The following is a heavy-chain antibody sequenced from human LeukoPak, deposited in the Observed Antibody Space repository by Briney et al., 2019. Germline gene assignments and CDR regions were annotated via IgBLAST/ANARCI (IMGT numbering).Heavy chain of an antibody. Sequence: PGGSLRLSCAASGFIFSSYSMNWVRQAPGKGLEWISYISGGGGNIHYADSVEGRFTISRDNAKNSVYLQMNSLRAEDSAVYYCARDFNWAFDIWGQGILVTVSS. CDR2: ISGGGGNI. V-gene: IGHV3-48*01. CDR1: GFIFSSYS. J-gene: IGHJ4*02. D-gene: IGHD1-1*01. CDR3: ARDFNWAFDI.